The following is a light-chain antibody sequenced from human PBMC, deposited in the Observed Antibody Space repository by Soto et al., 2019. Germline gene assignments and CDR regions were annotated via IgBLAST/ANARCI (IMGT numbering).Light chain of an antibody. J-gene: IGLJ2*01. Sequence: QSALTQPASVSGSPGQSITISCTGTSSDVGAYNYVSWYQQHPGKVPKVILYDVSDRPSGVSIRFSGSKSGNTASLTISGLQAEDGADYYCSSYTTTRTLVFGGGTKLTVL. CDR1: SSDVGAYNY. CDR3: SSYTTTRTLV. CDR2: DVS. V-gene: IGLV2-14*03.